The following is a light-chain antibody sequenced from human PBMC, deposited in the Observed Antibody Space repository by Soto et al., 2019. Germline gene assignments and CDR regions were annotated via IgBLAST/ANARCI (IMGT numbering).Light chain of an antibody. CDR1: SRDIGGYNF. Sequence: QSALTQPASVSGSPGQSITIACTGTSRDIGGYNFVSWYQQHSGKAPKLLIYDVGNRPSGVSNRFSGSKSGNTASLTISGLQAEDEAHYYCNSYRTVSTYVFGTGTKLTVL. CDR3: NSYRTVSTYV. V-gene: IGLV2-14*01. CDR2: DVG. J-gene: IGLJ1*01.